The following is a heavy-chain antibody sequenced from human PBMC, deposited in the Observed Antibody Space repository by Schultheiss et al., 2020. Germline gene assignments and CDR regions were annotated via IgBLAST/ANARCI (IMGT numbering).Heavy chain of an antibody. Sequence: ESLKISCTVSGDSISCYYWIWIRQPPGKGLEWIGYIDYSGSTSYNPSLKSRVTISVDTSKNHFSLKLTSVTAADTAVYYCTTDYYGSGRPITYFDYWGQGTLVTVSS. CDR1: GDSISCYY. D-gene: IGHD3-10*01. J-gene: IGHJ4*02. CDR2: IDYSGST. V-gene: IGHV4-59*01. CDR3: TTDYYGSGRPITYFDY.